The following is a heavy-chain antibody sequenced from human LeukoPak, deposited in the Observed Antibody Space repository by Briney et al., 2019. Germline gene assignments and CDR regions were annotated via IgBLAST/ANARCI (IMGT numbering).Heavy chain of an antibody. D-gene: IGHD3-3*01. CDR2: ISISGSII. Sequence: PGGSLRLSCAASGFTFSNYEMNWVRQAPGKGLEWVSYISISGSIIYYADSVKGRFTISRDNSKNTLYLQMNSLRAEDTAVYYCAKVGFSEMEWLLYSDHWGQGTLVTVSS. V-gene: IGHV3-48*03. CDR3: AKVGFSEMEWLLYSDH. J-gene: IGHJ4*02. CDR1: GFTFSNYE.